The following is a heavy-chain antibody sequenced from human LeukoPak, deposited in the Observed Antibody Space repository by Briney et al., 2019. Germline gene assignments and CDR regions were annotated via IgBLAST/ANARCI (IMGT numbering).Heavy chain of an antibody. Sequence: ASVKVSCKASGGTFSSYAISWVRQAPGQGLEWMGRINPNSGGTNYAQKFQGRVTMTRDTSISTAYMELSRQRSDDTAVYYCARGYCSGGSCYSVENWFDPWGQGTLVTVSS. CDR2: INPNSGGT. J-gene: IGHJ5*02. D-gene: IGHD2-15*01. CDR3: ARGYCSGGSCYSVENWFDP. CDR1: GGTFSSYA. V-gene: IGHV1-2*06.